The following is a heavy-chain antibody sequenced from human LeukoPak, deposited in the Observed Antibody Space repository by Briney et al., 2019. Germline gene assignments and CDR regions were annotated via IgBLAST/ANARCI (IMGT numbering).Heavy chain of an antibody. Sequence: AAVKVSCKASGYTFTTYDINWVRQASGQGLEWMGWMNLKSGYTGYAQKFQGGVTITGDTSISTAYMELSSLRSEDTAVYYCARVAGSIDYWGQGTLVTVSS. J-gene: IGHJ4*02. D-gene: IGHD6-19*01. CDR3: ARVAGSIDY. V-gene: IGHV1-8*03. CDR1: GYTFTTYD. CDR2: MNLKSGYT.